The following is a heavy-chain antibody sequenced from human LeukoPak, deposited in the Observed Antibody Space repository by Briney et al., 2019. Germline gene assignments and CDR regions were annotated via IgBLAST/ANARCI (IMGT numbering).Heavy chain of an antibody. V-gene: IGHV1-69-2*01. D-gene: IGHD3-22*01. Sequence: ASVALSCKVSGYTFADYYMDWVQQAPGKGLEWMGVLDPEACNRIYAATFPGRLPLTADTSTDTVYVELNSLRSDEYAVYYCAISHMIVVARGAFDIWGQGTMVTVSS. CDR3: AISHMIVVARGAFDI. CDR2: LDPEACNR. CDR1: GYTFADYY. J-gene: IGHJ3*02.